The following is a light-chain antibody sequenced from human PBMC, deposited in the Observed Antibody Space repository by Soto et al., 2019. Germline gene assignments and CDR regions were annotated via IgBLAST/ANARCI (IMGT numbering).Light chain of an antibody. CDR3: AVWDDSLKV. CDR2: SNN. J-gene: IGLJ2*01. CDR1: SSNIGSNT. V-gene: IGLV1-44*01. Sequence: QSVLTQPPSASGTPGQRVTISCSGSSSNIGSNTVNWYQQLPGTAPKLLIYSNNQQPSGVPDRFSGSKSGTSASLAISGLQSEDEADYYCAVWDDSLKVFGGGTKLTVL.